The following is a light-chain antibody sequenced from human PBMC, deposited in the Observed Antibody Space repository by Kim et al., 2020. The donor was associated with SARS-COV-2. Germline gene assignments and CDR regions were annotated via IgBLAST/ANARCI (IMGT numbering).Light chain of an antibody. Sequence: DIVMTQSPDSLAVSLGERATIDCKSSQSVLYSSNNKNYLAWYQHKPGQPPKLLIYWASTRETGVPDRFSGSGSGTDFTLTINSLQAEDVAVYYCQQYLSTRTFGQGTKVEIK. CDR1: QSVLYSSNNKNY. CDR2: WAS. V-gene: IGKV4-1*01. J-gene: IGKJ1*01. CDR3: QQYLSTRT.